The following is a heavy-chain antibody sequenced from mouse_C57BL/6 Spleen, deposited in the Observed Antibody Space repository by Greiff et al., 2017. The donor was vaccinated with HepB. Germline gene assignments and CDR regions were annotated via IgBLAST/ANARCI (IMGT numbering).Heavy chain of an antibody. V-gene: IGHV5-6*01. CDR3: ARLGSSSFAY. D-gene: IGHD1-1*01. CDR1: GFTFSSYG. CDR2: ISSGGSYT. Sequence: EVKLVESGGDLVKPGGSLKLSCAASGFTFSSYGMSWVRQTPDKRLEWVATISSGGSYTYYQDSVKGRFTISRDNAKNTLYLQMSSLKSEDTAMYYCARLGSSSFAYWGQGTLVTVSA. J-gene: IGHJ3*01.